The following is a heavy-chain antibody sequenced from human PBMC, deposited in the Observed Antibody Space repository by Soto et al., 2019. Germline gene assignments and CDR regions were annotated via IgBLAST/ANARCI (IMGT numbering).Heavy chain of an antibody. J-gene: IGHJ3*02. Sequence: QVQLVQSGAEVKKPGASVKVSCKASGYTFTSYGISWVRQAPGQGLEWMGWISAYNGNTNYAQKLQGRGTMTTDTSTSTACMELRSLRSDDTAVYYCAREGYDILTVIAFDIWGQGTMVTVSS. V-gene: IGHV1-18*01. CDR1: GYTFTSYG. CDR3: AREGYDILTVIAFDI. CDR2: ISAYNGNT. D-gene: IGHD3-9*01.